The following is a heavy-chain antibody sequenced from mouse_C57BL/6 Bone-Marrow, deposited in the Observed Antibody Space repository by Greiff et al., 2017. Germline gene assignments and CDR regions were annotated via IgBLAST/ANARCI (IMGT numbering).Heavy chain of an antibody. J-gene: IGHJ4*01. Sequence: EVKLVESGGGLVQPKGSLTLSCAVSGFSFNTYAMNWVRQAPGKGLEWVARIRSKSNNYATYYADSVKDRFTISRDDSESMLYLHMNNLKTEDTAMYYCVSLYDYDGTMDYWGQGTSVTVSS. CDR1: GFSFNTYA. D-gene: IGHD2-4*01. CDR3: VSLYDYDGTMDY. V-gene: IGHV10-1*01. CDR2: IRSKSNNYAT.